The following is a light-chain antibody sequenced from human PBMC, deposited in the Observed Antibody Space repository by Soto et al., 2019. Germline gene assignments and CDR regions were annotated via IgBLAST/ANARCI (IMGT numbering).Light chain of an antibody. J-gene: IGKJ2*01. Sequence: DIEMTQSPSTLSASVGDRVTITCRGSQSISRLLAWYQQKPGKAPKLLIHDASSVASGVPSRFSGSRSGSECTLDISVQQSDDVAADDCQQYTNYSYTCGQGTKVEI. CDR2: DAS. CDR1: QSISRL. V-gene: IGKV1-5*01. CDR3: QQYTNYSYT.